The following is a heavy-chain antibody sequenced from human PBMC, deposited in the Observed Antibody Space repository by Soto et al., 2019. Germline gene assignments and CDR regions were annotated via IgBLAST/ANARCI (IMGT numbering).Heavy chain of an antibody. CDR3: AKMYMSTWSRGDHHYFDS. J-gene: IGHJ4*02. Sequence: PGGSLRLSCAASGFTFSTYAMSWVRLFPGKGLEWVSVIGNDAFTTYYADSVKGRFTISRDNSRNTLYLQMNTLRAEDTAVYYCAKMYMSTWSRGDHHYFDSWGQGTLVTVSS. CDR1: GFTFSTYA. CDR2: IGNDAFTT. V-gene: IGHV3-23*01. D-gene: IGHD6-13*01.